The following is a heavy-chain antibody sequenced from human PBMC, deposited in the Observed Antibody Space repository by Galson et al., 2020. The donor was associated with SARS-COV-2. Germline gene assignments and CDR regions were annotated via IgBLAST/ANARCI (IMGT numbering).Heavy chain of an antibody. CDR3: ASGRYGDYPQYFDY. D-gene: IGHD4-17*01. CDR2: ISAYNGNT. V-gene: IGHV1-18*01. Sequence: ASVKVSCKASGYTFTSYGISWVRQAPGQGLEWMGWISAYNGNTNYAQKLQGRVTMTTDTSTSTAYMELRSLRSDDTAVYYCASGRYGDYPQYFDYWGQGTLVTVSS. CDR1: GYTFTSYG. J-gene: IGHJ4*02.